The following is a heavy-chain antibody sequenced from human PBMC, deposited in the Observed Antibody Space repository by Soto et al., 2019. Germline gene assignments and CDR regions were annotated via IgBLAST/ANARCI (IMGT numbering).Heavy chain of an antibody. CDR3: ARDQVGGYCDY. D-gene: IGHD3-22*01. CDR1: GGSISSGGYY. Sequence: TLSLTCTVSGGSISSGGYYWSWIRQHPGKGLEWIGYIYYSGSTYYNPSLKSRVTISVDTSKNQFSLKLSSVTAADTAVYYCARDQVGGYCDYWGQGTLVTVSS. V-gene: IGHV4-31*03. CDR2: IYYSGST. J-gene: IGHJ4*02.